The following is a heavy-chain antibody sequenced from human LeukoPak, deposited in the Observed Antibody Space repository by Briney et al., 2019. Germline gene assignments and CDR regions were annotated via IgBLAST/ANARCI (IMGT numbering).Heavy chain of an antibody. Sequence: SETLSLTCTVSGGSISSGDYCWSWIRQPPGKGLEWIGYIYYSGSTYYNPSLKSRVTISVDTSKNQFSLKLSSVTAADTAVYYRSRATYDYVWGSYRYFDYWGQGTLVTVSS. CDR2: IYYSGST. V-gene: IGHV4-30-4*01. D-gene: IGHD3-16*02. CDR3: SRATYDYVWGSYRYFDY. CDR1: GGSISSGDYC. J-gene: IGHJ4*02.